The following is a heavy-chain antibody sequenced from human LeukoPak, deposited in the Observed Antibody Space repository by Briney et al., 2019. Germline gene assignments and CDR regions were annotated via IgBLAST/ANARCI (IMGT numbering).Heavy chain of an antibody. CDR3: ARRQPSYDILTGYYSWFDP. CDR2: INHSGST. J-gene: IGHJ5*02. CDR1: GGSFSGYY. D-gene: IGHD3-9*01. Sequence: PSETLSLTCAVYGGSFSGYYWSWIRQPPGKGLEWIGEINHSGSTNYNPSLKSRVTISVDTSKNQFSLKLSSVTAADTAVYYCARRQPSYDILTGYYSWFDPWGQGTLVTVSS. V-gene: IGHV4-34*01.